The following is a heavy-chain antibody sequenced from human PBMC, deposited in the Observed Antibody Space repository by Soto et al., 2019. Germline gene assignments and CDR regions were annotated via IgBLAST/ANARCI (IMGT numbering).Heavy chain of an antibody. CDR2: LSSGSFYI. Sequence: GGSLRLSCAVSGFPFDSYSMSWVRQAPGQGLEWLASLSSGSFYIFHADSIRGRFTISRDDAKNLLFLQMNSLTIEDTATYYCAREANTIYAPHGLDVWGQGTAVTVSS. D-gene: IGHD3-3*01. CDR1: GFPFDSYS. CDR3: AREANTIYAPHGLDV. V-gene: IGHV3-21*01. J-gene: IGHJ6*02.